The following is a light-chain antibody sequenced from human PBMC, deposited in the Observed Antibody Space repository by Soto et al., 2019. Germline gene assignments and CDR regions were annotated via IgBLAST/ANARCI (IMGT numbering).Light chain of an antibody. CDR1: SSDVGAYDF. J-gene: IGLJ1*01. CDR2: EVT. Sequence: QSVLTQPPSASGSPGQSVTISCTGTSSDVGAYDFVSWYQQHPGEAPKLMIYEVTKRPSGVPDRFSGSKSGNTASPTVSGLQTEDEADYYCSSFAKSNNFVFGTGTKVTVL. V-gene: IGLV2-8*01. CDR3: SSFAKSNNFV.